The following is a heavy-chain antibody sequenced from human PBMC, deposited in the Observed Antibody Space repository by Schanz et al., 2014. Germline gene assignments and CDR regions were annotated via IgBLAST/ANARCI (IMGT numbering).Heavy chain of an antibody. J-gene: IGHJ4*02. D-gene: IGHD1-26*01. V-gene: IGHV4-59*08. CDR3: ARQGDVYRLDY. Sequence: QVQLQESGPGLVKPSETLSLTCTVSGASISFYDWNWIRQSPGKGLEWIGYIYHSGSPIYNPSLQGRVPIPIDPPKNHFSRKMESVTAADTAMYFCARQGDVYRLDYWGQGTLVTVTS. CDR1: GASISFYD. CDR2: IYHSGSP.